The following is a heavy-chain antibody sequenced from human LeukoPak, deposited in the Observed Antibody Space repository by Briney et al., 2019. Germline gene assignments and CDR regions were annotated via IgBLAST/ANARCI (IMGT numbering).Heavy chain of an antibody. V-gene: IGHV3-23*01. CDR1: GLTFSRDW. CDR2: ISGSGGST. D-gene: IGHD3-3*01. J-gene: IGHJ4*02. CDR3: AKSRGITIFGVVTEFDY. Sequence: GGSLRLSCEGFGLTFSRDWMSWVRQAPGKGLEWVSAISGSGGSTYYADSVKGRFTISRDNSKNTLYLQMNSLRAEDTAVYYCAKSRGITIFGVVTEFDYWGQGTLVTVSS.